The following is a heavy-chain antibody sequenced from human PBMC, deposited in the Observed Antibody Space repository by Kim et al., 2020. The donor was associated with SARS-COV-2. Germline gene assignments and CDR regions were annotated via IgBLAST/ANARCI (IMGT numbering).Heavy chain of an antibody. CDR3: ASDSNGVYYGMGV. Sequence: GGSLRLSCAASGFTFSIYSMNWVRQAPGKGLEWVSSITSSSSYIYYADSVKGRFSITRDDAKNSLYVQMNSQRAEDAAADYCASDSNGVYYGMGVLGTGT. CDR2: ITSSSSYI. CDR1: GFTFSIYS. J-gene: IGHJ6*04. D-gene: IGHD3-3*01. V-gene: IGHV3-21*01.